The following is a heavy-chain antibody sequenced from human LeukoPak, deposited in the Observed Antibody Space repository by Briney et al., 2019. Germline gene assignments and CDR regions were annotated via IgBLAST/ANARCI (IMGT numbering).Heavy chain of an antibody. CDR1: GYTFTSHG. CDR2: IIPIFGTA. CDR3: APDSGSHGFDP. Sequence: SVKVSCKASGYTFTSHGISWVRQAPGQGLEWMGGIIPIFGTANYAQKFQGRVTITADKSTSTAYMELSSLRSEDTAVYYCAPDSGSHGFDPWGQGTLVTVSS. J-gene: IGHJ5*02. D-gene: IGHD1-26*01. V-gene: IGHV1-69*06.